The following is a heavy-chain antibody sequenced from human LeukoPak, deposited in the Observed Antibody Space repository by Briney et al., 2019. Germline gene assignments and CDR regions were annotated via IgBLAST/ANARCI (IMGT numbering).Heavy chain of an antibody. Sequence: GGSLRLSCAASGFTFSSYEMNWVRQAPGKGLEWVSSISSSSSYIYYADSVKGRFTISRDNTKNSLYLQMNSLRAEDTAVYYCARDSVGSYYKGRPYYFDYWGQGTLVTVSS. V-gene: IGHV3-21*01. CDR1: GFTFSSYE. J-gene: IGHJ4*02. CDR2: ISSSSSYI. CDR3: ARDSVGSYYKGRPYYFDY. D-gene: IGHD3-10*01.